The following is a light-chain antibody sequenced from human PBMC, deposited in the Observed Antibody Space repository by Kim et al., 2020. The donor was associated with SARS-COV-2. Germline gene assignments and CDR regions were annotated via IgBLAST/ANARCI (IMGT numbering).Light chain of an antibody. V-gene: IGLV3-1*01. CDR2: QGR. CDR1: KLCDKW. Sequence: VSASTGSTASITCSVDKLCDKWAHWCQRRPAQSPVLVIYQGRKRPSELPSGFTASNSGTTATLAVNRAQAMDDAGYNCHTWVSAWVFGGGTQLTVL. J-gene: IGLJ2*01. CDR3: HTWVSAWV.